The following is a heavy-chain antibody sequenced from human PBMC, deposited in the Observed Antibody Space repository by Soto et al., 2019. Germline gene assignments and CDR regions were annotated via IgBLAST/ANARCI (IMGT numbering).Heavy chain of an antibody. V-gene: IGHV3-21*01. J-gene: IGHJ4*02. D-gene: IGHD5-18*01. CDR2: ISSSSSYI. Sequence: GGSLRLYCAASGFTFSSYSMNWVRQAPGRGLELVSSISSSSSYIYYADSVKGRFTISRDNAKNSLYLQMNSLRAEDTAVYYCARDQPGYSYGYGLGYWGQGT. CDR3: ARDQPGYSYGYGLGY. CDR1: GFTFSSYS.